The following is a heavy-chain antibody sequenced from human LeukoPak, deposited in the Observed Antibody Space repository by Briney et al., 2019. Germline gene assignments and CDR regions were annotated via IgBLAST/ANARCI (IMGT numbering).Heavy chain of an antibody. CDR2: INSDGSST. V-gene: IGHV3-74*01. Sequence: GGSLRLSCAASGFSFSTTWMHWVRQAPGKGLVWDSRINSDGSSTIYADSVKGRFTISRDNSKNTLYLQMNSLRAEDTAVYYCARPRNGYNWGAFDIWGQGTMVTVSS. CDR1: GFSFSTTW. J-gene: IGHJ3*02. D-gene: IGHD5-24*01. CDR3: ARPRNGYNWGAFDI.